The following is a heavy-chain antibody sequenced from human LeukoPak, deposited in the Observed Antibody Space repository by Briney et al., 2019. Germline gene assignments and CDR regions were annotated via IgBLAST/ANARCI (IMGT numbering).Heavy chain of an antibody. Sequence: SETLSLTCTVSGDSISSRHYYWGWLRQPPGKGLEWIGSIYYSGSTNYNSSLKSRVTISVDTSKNQFSLKLSSVTAADTAVYFCARSNGPLIAGAGTSWYDPWGQGILVTVSS. D-gene: IGHD6-13*01. V-gene: IGHV4-39*01. J-gene: IGHJ5*02. CDR2: IYYSGST. CDR1: GDSISSRHYY. CDR3: ARSNGPLIAGAGTSWYDP.